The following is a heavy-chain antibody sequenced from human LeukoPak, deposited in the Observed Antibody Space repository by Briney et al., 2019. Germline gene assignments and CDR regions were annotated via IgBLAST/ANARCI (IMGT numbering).Heavy chain of an antibody. CDR1: GFTFSSYA. CDR3: ARDLKGDMDV. Sequence: PGGSLRLPCAASGFTFSSYAMHWVRQAPGKGLEWVAIIWSDGNNKYYADSVEGRFTISRDTSKNTLFLQMNSLRAEDTAVYYCARDLKGDMDVWGKGTTVTVSS. V-gene: IGHV3-33*01. J-gene: IGHJ6*03. CDR2: IWSDGNNK.